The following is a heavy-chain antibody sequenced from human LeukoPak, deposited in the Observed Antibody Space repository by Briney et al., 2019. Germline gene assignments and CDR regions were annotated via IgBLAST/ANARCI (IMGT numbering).Heavy chain of an antibody. CDR2: VSAGHHA. Sequence: PGGSLRLSCTASGFTLGGHDMHWVRQTTGDGLGWVAAVSAGHHAFYAGSVKGRFTVSREDAKNSLYLQMNSLRAGDTAVYYCVREARGYHYTYFDYWGQGSLVTVSS. D-gene: IGHD5-18*01. CDR1: GFTLGGHD. CDR3: VREARGYHYTYFDY. J-gene: IGHJ4*02. V-gene: IGHV3-13*01.